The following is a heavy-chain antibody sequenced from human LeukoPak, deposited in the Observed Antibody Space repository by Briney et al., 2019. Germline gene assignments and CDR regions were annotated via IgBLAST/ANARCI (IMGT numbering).Heavy chain of an antibody. CDR2: IYYSGST. Sequence: SETLSLTCTVYGGSISSYYWSWIRQPPGKGLEWIGYIYYSGSTNYNPSLKSRVTISVDTSKNQFSLKLSSVTAADTAVYYCARDMRDRGAFDIWGQGTMVTVSS. J-gene: IGHJ3*02. CDR3: ARDMRDRGAFDI. V-gene: IGHV4-59*01. CDR1: GGSISSYY. D-gene: IGHD2-15*01.